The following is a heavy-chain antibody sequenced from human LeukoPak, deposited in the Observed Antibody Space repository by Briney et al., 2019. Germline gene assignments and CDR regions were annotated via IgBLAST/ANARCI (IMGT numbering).Heavy chain of an antibody. CDR1: GFTFNNYW. Sequence: GGSLRLSCAASGFTFNNYWMNWVRQAPGKGLEWVANIKHDGSEKYYVDSVKGRFTISRDNAKNSLYLQMNSLRAEDTAVYYCAREEDAFDIWGQGTMVTVSS. J-gene: IGHJ3*02. CDR2: IKHDGSEK. V-gene: IGHV3-7*01. CDR3: AREEDAFDI.